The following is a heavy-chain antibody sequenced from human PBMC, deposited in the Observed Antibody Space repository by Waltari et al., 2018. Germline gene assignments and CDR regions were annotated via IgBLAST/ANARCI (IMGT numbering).Heavy chain of an antibody. CDR3: ARDVVDSNYWEGYFDL. CDR2: IIPLLGVT. J-gene: IGHJ2*01. CDR1: GGHFSSSG. D-gene: IGHD1-1*01. Sequence: QVQLVQSGAEVKKPGSSVKVSCKTAGGHFSSSGISWVRQAPGQGLAWVGRIIPLLGVTNYAQQLLGRVTMTADKSTNTAYMELSSLRSEDTAVYYCARDVVDSNYWEGYFDLWGRGTLVAVSS. V-gene: IGHV1-69*04.